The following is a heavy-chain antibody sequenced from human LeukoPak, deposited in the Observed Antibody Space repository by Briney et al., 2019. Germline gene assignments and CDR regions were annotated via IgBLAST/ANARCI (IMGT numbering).Heavy chain of an antibody. D-gene: IGHD3-10*01. CDR3: ARYGYYYGMDV. CDR2: IYYSGST. J-gene: IGHJ6*02. CDR1: GGSISSYY. Sequence: PSETLSLTCTVSGGSISSYYWSWIRQPPGKGLEWIGYIYYSGSTNYNPSLKSRVTISVDTSKNQLSLKLSSVTAADTAVYYCARYGYYYGMDVWGQGTTVTVSS. V-gene: IGHV4-59*01.